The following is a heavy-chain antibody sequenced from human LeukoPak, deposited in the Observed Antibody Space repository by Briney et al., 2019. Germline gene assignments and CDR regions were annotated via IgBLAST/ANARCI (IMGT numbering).Heavy chain of an antibody. V-gene: IGHV1-2*02. CDR2: INPNSGGT. Sequence: SVKVSCKASGYTFTGYYMHWVRQAPGQGLEWMGWINPNSGGTNYAQKFQGRVTMTRDTSISTAYMELSRLRSDDTAVYYCARVYGSGSYGAFDIWGQGTMVTVSS. CDR3: ARVYGSGSYGAFDI. D-gene: IGHD3-10*01. CDR1: GYTFTGYY. J-gene: IGHJ3*02.